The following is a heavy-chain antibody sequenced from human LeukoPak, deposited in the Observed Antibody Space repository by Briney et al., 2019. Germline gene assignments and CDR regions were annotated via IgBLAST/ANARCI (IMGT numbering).Heavy chain of an antibody. CDR3: ARQTGSGLFILP. Sequence: SETLSLTCAVSGGSISSSNWWTWVRQPPGKGLEWIGEISHSGNTYYNPSLKSRVTISVDTSKNQFSLKLSSVTAADTAVYYCARQTGSGLFILPGGQGTLVTVSS. CDR2: ISHSGNT. D-gene: IGHD3/OR15-3a*01. J-gene: IGHJ4*02. CDR1: GGSISSSNW. V-gene: IGHV4-4*02.